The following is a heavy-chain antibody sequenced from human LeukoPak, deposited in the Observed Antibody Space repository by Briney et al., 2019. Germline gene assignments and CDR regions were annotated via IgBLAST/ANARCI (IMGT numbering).Heavy chain of an antibody. D-gene: IGHD6-19*01. CDR2: ISSSGDSA. CDR1: GFTFNSYA. J-gene: IGHJ3*01. CDR3: VKDPYSSGWYGGNAFDL. V-gene: IGHV3-23*01. Sequence: GGSLRLSCAASGFTFNSYAMSWVRQAPGKRLEGVSAISSSGDSAYYADPVKGRFTISRDNSKKTLYLQMNSLRVEDTAVYHCVKDPYSSGWYGGNAFDLWGQGTMVTVSS.